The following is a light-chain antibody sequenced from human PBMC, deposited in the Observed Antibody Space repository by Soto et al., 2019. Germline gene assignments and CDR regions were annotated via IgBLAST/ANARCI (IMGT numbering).Light chain of an antibody. V-gene: IGKV3-11*01. Sequence: ENVLAQSPATLSLSPGERAARSCRASQSVSRSLAWYQQKPGQAPRLPVYDASNRATGIPARFSGSGSGTDFTLTISSLEPEDFAVYFCQHRGNWPLTFGGGTKVDIK. CDR3: QHRGNWPLT. J-gene: IGKJ4*01. CDR1: QSVSRS. CDR2: DAS.